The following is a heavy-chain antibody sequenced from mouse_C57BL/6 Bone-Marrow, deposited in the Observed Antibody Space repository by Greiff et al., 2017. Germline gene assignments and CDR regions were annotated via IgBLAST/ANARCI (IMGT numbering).Heavy chain of an antibody. D-gene: IGHD2-4*01. Sequence: VQLKESGPELVKPGASVKISCKASGYSFTDYNMHWVKQSNGKSLEWIGVINPNYGATNYNQKFKGKATLTVDKSSSTAYMQLNSLTSEDSAVYYCARGYDYDYAMDYWGQGTSVTVSS. J-gene: IGHJ4*01. CDR2: INPNYGAT. CDR1: GYSFTDYN. CDR3: ARGYDYDYAMDY. V-gene: IGHV1-39*01.